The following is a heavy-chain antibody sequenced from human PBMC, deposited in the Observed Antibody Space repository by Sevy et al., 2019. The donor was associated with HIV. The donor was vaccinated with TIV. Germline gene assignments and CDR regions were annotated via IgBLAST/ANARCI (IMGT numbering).Heavy chain of an antibody. CDR1: GGSFSGYY. J-gene: IGHJ4*02. Sequence: SETLSLTCAVYGGSFSGYYWSWIRQPPGKGLEWLGEINHSGSTNYNPSLKSRVTISVDTSKNQFSLKLSSVTAADTAVYYCASQPIVATLAFFDYWGQGTLVTVSS. CDR2: INHSGST. D-gene: IGHD5-12*01. CDR3: ASQPIVATLAFFDY. V-gene: IGHV4-34*01.